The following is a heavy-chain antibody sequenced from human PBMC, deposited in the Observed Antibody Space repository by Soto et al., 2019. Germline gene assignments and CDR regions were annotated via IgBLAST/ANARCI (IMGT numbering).Heavy chain of an antibody. Sequence: PSETLSLTCTVSGGSISSGGYYWSWIRQHPGKGLEGIGYIYYSGSTYYNPSLKSRVTISVDTSKNQFFLKLRSVTAADTAVYYCARGQMGCSSTSCYEANIYYYYGMDVWGQGTMVTVSS. CDR1: GGSISSGGYY. CDR2: IYYSGST. V-gene: IGHV4-31*03. D-gene: IGHD2-2*01. CDR3: ARGQMGCSSTSCYEANIYYYYGMDV. J-gene: IGHJ6*02.